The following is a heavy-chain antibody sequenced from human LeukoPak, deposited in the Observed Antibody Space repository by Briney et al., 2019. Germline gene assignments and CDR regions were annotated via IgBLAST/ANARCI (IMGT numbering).Heavy chain of an antibody. CDR1: GYSFTDYW. CDR2: IYPGDSDT. D-gene: IGHD4-17*01. J-gene: IGHJ4*02. Sequence: GESLKISCKGSGYSFTDYWIGWVRQMPGKGLEWMGIIYPGDSDTRYSPSFQGQVTISADKSISTAYLQWSSLKASDTAMYYCARRAPLSGESFDYWGQGTLVTVSS. CDR3: ARRAPLSGESFDY. V-gene: IGHV5-51*01.